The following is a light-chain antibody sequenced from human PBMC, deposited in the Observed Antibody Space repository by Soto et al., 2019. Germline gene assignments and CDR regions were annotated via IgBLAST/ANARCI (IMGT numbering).Light chain of an antibody. CDR3: QSYDSSLSGYV. CDR2: DNS. CDR1: SFNIGAGYD. Sequence: QSVLTQPPSVSGAPGQRVTISCTGSSFNIGAGYDVHWYQQLPGTAPKLLIFDNSNRPSGVPDRFSGSKSGTSGSLAITGLQAEDEADYYCQSYDSSLSGYVFGTGTKLTVL. J-gene: IGLJ1*01. V-gene: IGLV1-40*01.